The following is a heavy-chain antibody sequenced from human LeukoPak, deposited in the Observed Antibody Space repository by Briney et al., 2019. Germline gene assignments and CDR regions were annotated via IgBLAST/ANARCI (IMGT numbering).Heavy chain of an antibody. D-gene: IGHD6-6*01. Sequence: ASVKVSCKASGYTFTGYYMHWVRQAPGQGLEWMGWINPNSGGTNYAQKFQGRVTMTRDTSISTAYMELSRLRSDDTAVYYCARDGGRAIAARVFYYFDYWGQGTLVTVSS. V-gene: IGHV1-2*02. CDR1: GYTFTGYY. CDR2: INPNSGGT. J-gene: IGHJ4*02. CDR3: ARDGGRAIAARVFYYFDY.